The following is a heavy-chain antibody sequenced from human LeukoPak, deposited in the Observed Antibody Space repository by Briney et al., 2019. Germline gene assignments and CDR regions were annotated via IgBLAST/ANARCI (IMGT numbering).Heavy chain of an antibody. CDR1: GFTFSSYS. V-gene: IGHV3-21*01. CDR2: ISSSSSYI. CDR3: ARGGVVVIYDAFDI. J-gene: IGHJ3*02. Sequence: GGSLRLSCAASGFTFSSYSMNWVRQAPGKGLEWVSSISSSSSYIYYADSVKGRFTISRDNAKNSLYLQMNSLRAEDTAVYYCARGGVVVIYDAFDIWGQGTMVTVSS. D-gene: IGHD3-22*01.